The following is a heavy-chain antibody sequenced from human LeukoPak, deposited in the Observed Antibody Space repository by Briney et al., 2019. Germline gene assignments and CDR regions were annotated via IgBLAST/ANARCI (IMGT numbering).Heavy chain of an antibody. J-gene: IGHJ4*02. CDR3: GVGTITIFGVVTRGDY. D-gene: IGHD3-3*01. V-gene: IGHV3-30-3*01. CDR1: GFTFSSYA. CDR2: ISYDGSNK. Sequence: GGSLRLSCAASGFTFSSYAMHWVRQAPGKGLEWVAVISYDGSNKYYADSVKGRFTISRDNSKNTLYLQMNSLRAEDTAVYYCGVGTITIFGVVTRGDYWGQGTLVTVSS.